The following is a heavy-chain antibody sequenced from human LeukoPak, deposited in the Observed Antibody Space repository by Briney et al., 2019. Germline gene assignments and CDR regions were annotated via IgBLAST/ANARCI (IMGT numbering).Heavy chain of an antibody. CDR3: ARGPHDGSGWYEF. Sequence: GASVKVSCKASGYTFTNYYMHWVRQAPGQGLEWMGIINPTGGSSSYAQKFQGRVTMTRDTSTSTVYMELSSLRSEDTAVYHCARGPHDGSGWYEFWGQGTLVTVSS. CDR2: INPTGGSS. V-gene: IGHV1-46*01. J-gene: IGHJ5*01. D-gene: IGHD3-22*01. CDR1: GYTFTNYY.